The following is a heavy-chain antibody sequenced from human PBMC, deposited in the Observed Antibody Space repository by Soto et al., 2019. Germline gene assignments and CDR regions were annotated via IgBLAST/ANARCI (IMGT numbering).Heavy chain of an antibody. J-gene: IGHJ5*02. Sequence: PGESLKISWRGSGYSLTTYWISWARQMPGKGLEWMGRIDPSDSYTNYSPSFQGHVTISADKSISTAYLQWSSLKASDTAMYYCARLGIAAPGNPGPWGQGTLVTVSA. CDR2: IDPSDSYT. V-gene: IGHV5-10-1*01. CDR3: ARLGIAAPGNPGP. CDR1: GYSLTTYW. D-gene: IGHD6-13*01.